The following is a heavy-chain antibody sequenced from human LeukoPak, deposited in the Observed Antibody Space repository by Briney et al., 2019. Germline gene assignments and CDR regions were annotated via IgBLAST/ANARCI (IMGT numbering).Heavy chain of an antibody. Sequence: GGSLRLSCEFSGIIFSTYAMNWVRQAPGKGLEWISYISGSSSGSTSITQYADSVKGRFTISRDNAKNSLHLQMDSLSAEDTAVYYCARDFCSGYYTEDWGQGALVIVSS. CDR3: ARDFCSGYYTED. J-gene: IGHJ4*02. CDR2: ISGSSSGSTSIT. V-gene: IGHV3-48*04. CDR1: GIIFSTYA. D-gene: IGHD3-3*01.